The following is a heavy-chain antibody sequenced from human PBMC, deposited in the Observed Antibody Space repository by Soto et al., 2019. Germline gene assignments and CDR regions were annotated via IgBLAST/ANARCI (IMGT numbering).Heavy chain of an antibody. J-gene: IGHJ5*02. V-gene: IGHV1-18*01. CDR1: GYTFTSYG. CDR3: ARPSCSGGSCSGRFDP. D-gene: IGHD2-15*01. CDR2: ISAYNGNT. Sequence: QVQLVQSGAEVKKPGASVKVSCKASGYTFTSYGISWVRQAPGQGLEWMGWISAYNGNTNYAQKFQGRVTITADESTSTAYMELSSLRSEDTAVYYCARPSCSGGSCSGRFDPWGQGTLVTVSS.